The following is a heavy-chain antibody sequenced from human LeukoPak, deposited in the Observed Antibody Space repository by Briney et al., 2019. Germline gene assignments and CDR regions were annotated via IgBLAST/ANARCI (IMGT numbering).Heavy chain of an antibody. J-gene: IGHJ4*02. CDR2: FNPEDGES. Sequence: ASVKVSCKVSGYNITEFPMHWVRQAPGKGLGWLGGFNPEDGESFYAQRFQGRVTMAEDTSTNTAYMELWSLTSEDTAVYFCSTVVGYWGQGTLIIVSS. V-gene: IGHV1-24*01. CDR3: STVVGY. CDR1: GYNITEFP. D-gene: IGHD2-15*01.